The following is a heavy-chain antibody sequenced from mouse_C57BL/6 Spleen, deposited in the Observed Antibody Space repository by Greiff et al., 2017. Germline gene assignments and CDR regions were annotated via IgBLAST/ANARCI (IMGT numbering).Heavy chain of an antibody. D-gene: IGHD2-1*01. J-gene: IGHJ1*03. Sequence: QVQLQQPGAELVRPGSSVKLSCKASGYTFTSYWMHWVKQRPIQGLEWIGNIDPSDSETHYNQKFKDKATLTVDKSSSTAYMQLSSLTSEDSAVYDCARDGNYEGYFDVWGTGTTVTVSS. CDR1: GYTFTSYW. CDR3: ARDGNYEGYFDV. V-gene: IGHV1-52*01. CDR2: IDPSDSET.